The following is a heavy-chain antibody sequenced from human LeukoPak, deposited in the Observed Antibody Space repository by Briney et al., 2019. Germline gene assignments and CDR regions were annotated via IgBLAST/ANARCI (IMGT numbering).Heavy chain of an antibody. V-gene: IGHV4-34*01. CDR3: ARRTIFGVVIRAEYFQH. D-gene: IGHD3-3*01. CDR1: GGSFSGYY. J-gene: IGHJ1*01. Sequence: SETLCLTCAVYGGSFSGYYWSWIRQPPGKGLEWIGEINHSGSTNYNPSLKSRVAISVDTSKNQFSLKLSSVTAADTAVYYCARRTIFGVVIRAEYFQHWGQGTLVTVSS. CDR2: INHSGST.